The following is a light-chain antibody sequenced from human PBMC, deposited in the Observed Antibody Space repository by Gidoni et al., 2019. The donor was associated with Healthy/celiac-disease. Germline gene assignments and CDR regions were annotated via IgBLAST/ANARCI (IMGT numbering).Light chain of an antibody. CDR2: AAS. V-gene: IGKV1-39*01. J-gene: IGKJ4*01. CDR3: QQSYSTPRT. CDR1: QSISSY. Sequence: DIQITQSPSSLSASVGDRVTITCRASQSISSYLNWYQQKPGKAPKLLIYAASSLQSGVPSRFSGSGSGTDVTLTISSLQPEDFATYYCQQSYSTPRTVGGGTKVESK.